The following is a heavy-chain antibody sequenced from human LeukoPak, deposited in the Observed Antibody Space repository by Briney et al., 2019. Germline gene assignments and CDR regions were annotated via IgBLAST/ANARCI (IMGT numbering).Heavy chain of an antibody. CDR1: GFAFSGYS. D-gene: IGHD4-17*01. CDR2: ISYSSYTI. Sequence: PGGSLGLSCAASGFAFSGYSMNWIRQAPGKGLEWVAYISYSSYTIHYADSVKGRFTISRDNAKNSLYLQMNSLRAEDTAMYYCARDGDGNFDYWGQGTLVTVSS. CDR3: ARDGDGNFDY. V-gene: IGHV3-48*04. J-gene: IGHJ4*02.